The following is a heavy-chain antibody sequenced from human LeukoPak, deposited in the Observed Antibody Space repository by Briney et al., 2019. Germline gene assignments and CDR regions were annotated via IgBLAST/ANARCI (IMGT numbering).Heavy chain of an antibody. D-gene: IGHD5-12*01. CDR3: ARSGYYFFPWFDP. CDR1: GFTFSNYW. J-gene: IGHJ5*02. CDR2: IKQDGSEK. V-gene: IGHV3-7*01. Sequence: GGSLRLSCAASGFTFSNYWMSWVRQAPGKGLEWVANIKQDGSEKYYVDSVKGRFAISRDNAKNSLYLQMNSLRAEDTAVYYCARSGYYFFPWFDPWGQGALVTVSS.